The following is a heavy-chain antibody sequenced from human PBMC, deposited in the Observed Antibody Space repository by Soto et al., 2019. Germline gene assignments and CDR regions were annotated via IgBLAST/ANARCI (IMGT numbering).Heavy chain of an antibody. CDR3: ARGRAYDFWSGYLWDNNWSDP. CDR1: GYTFTSYD. V-gene: IGHV1-8*01. Sequence: ASVKVSCKASGYTFTSYDINWVRQATGQGLEWMGWMNPNSGNTGYAQKFQGRVTMTRNTSISTAYMELSSLRSEDTAVYYCARGRAYDFWSGYLWDNNWSDPWGQGTLVTVSS. D-gene: IGHD3-3*01. J-gene: IGHJ5*02. CDR2: MNPNSGNT.